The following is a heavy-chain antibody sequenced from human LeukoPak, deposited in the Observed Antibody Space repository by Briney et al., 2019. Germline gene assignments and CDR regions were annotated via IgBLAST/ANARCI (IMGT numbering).Heavy chain of an antibody. J-gene: IGHJ4*02. CDR3: AREQGPGGNLDY. Sequence: SQTLSLTCTVSGGSISSGGYYWSWIRQHPGKGLEWIGYIYYSGSTYYNPSLKSRVTISVDTSKNQFSLKLSSVTAADTAVYYCAREQGPGGNLDYWGQGTLVTVPS. CDR2: IYYSGST. V-gene: IGHV4-31*03. CDR1: GGSISSGGYY. D-gene: IGHD2-15*01.